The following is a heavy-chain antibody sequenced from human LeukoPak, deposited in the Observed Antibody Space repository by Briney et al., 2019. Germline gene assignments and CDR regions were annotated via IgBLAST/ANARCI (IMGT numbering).Heavy chain of an antibody. CDR1: GFTFSSYT. D-gene: IGHD6-19*01. Sequence: GGSLRLSCAASGFTFSSYTMNWVRQAPGKGLEWVSSISSSSSYIYYADSVKGRFTISRDNAKNSLYLQMNSLRAEDTAVYYCAKSSGWNYYYYYMDVWGKGTTVIASS. CDR3: AKSSGWNYYYYYMDV. J-gene: IGHJ6*03. CDR2: ISSSSSYI. V-gene: IGHV3-21*01.